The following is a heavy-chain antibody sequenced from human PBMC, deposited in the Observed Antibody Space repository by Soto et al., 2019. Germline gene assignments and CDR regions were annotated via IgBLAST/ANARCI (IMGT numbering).Heavy chain of an antibody. Sequence: EVQLLESGGGLVLPGGSLRLSCAGSGFTPTTSPLSWVRQPPGKGLEWVTTINGTASRTYYVDSVKGRFFISRDNSKNPVTLQMNNLKLDHTALYYFATSFRYFDNCGQGARVTVSS. CDR1: GFTPTTSP. CDR3: ATSFRYFDN. V-gene: IGHV3-23*05. CDR2: INGTASRT. D-gene: IGHD3-9*01. J-gene: IGHJ4*02.